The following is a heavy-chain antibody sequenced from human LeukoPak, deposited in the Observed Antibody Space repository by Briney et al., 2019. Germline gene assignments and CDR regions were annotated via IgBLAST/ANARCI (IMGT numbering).Heavy chain of an antibody. D-gene: IGHD6-19*01. V-gene: IGHV3-21*01. CDR2: ISSSSSYI. CDR3: ARAPRSGGYPIHYYYYMDV. Sequence: GGSLRLSCAASGFTFSSYSMNWVRQAPGKGLEWVSSISSSSSYIYYADSVKGRFTISRDNAKNSLYLQMNSLRAEDTAVYYCARAPRSGGYPIHYYYYMDVWGKGTTVTVSS. CDR1: GFTFSSYS. J-gene: IGHJ6*03.